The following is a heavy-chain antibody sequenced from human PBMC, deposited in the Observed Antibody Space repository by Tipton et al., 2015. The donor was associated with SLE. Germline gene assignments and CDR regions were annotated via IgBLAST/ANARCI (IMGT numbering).Heavy chain of an antibody. CDR1: GYTFTVYY. V-gene: IGHV1-2*06. D-gene: IGHD3-16*01. Sequence: QLVQSGAEVKKPGASVKVSCKASGYTFTVYYIHWVRQAPGQGLEWMGRISPNSGGTNYAQKFQGRVTMTRDTSTSTAYMELSSLRSDDTAVYYCARDSHDSGGRWFDPWGQGTLVTVSS. J-gene: IGHJ5*02. CDR2: ISPNSGGT. CDR3: ARDSHDSGGRWFDP.